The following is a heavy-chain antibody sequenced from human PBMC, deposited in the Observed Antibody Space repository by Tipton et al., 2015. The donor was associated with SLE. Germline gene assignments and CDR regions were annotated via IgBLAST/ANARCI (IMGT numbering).Heavy chain of an antibody. J-gene: IGHJ4*02. CDR3: AKGARWFNY. V-gene: IGHV4-59*01. CDR1: GGSINNYY. Sequence: TLSLTCTVSGGSINNYYWSWIRHSPGKGLEWIGYIYDSGTTKYNPSLKSRLSISVDRSKNQFSLKLNSPTAADTAIYYCAKGARWFNYWGLGALVTVSS. D-gene: IGHD3-16*01. CDR2: IYDSGTT.